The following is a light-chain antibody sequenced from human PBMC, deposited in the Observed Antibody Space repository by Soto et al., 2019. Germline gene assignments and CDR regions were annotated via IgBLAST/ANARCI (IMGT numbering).Light chain of an antibody. Sequence: DIQLTQSPSFLSASVGDRVTITCRASQGISSYLTWYQQEPGKAPKLLIYAASTLQSGVPSRFGGSGSGTEFTLTISTLQPEDFATYYCQQLNSYPRTFGQGTKVEIK. CDR2: AAS. V-gene: IGKV1-9*01. CDR3: QQLNSYPRT. CDR1: QGISSY. J-gene: IGKJ1*01.